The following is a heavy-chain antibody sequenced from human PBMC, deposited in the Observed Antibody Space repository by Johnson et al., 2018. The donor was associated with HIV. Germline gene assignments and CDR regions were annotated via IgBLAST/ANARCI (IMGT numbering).Heavy chain of an antibody. Sequence: QVQLVESGGGVVQPGRSLRLSCAASGFTFSSYAMHWVRQAPGKGLEWVAVISYDGSNKYYADSVKGRFTISRDNSKNTLYLQMKSLRAEDTAVYYCAKGFYASSGTDSFHIWGQGTMVTVSS. V-gene: IGHV3-30*04. J-gene: IGHJ3*02. CDR3: AKGFYASSGTDSFHI. D-gene: IGHD3-22*01. CDR1: GFTFSSYA. CDR2: ISYDGSNK.